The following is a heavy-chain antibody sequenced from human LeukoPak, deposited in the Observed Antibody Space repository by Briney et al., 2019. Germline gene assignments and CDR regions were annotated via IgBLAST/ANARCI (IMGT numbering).Heavy chain of an antibody. CDR1: GFTFSSYA. CDR2: IKQDGYEE. CDR3: ARDKIVGPTTLDY. J-gene: IGHJ4*02. Sequence: GGSLRLSCGASGFTFSSYAMSWVRQTPEKGLEWVANIKQDGYEEYYVDSVKGRFTISRDNAKSSLYLQMNSLRADDTAVYYCARDKIVGPTTLDYWGQGTLVTVSS. D-gene: IGHD1-26*01. V-gene: IGHV3-7*01.